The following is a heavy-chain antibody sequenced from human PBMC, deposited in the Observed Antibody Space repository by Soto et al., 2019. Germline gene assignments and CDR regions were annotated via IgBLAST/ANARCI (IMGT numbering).Heavy chain of an antibody. V-gene: IGHV3-23*01. CDR1: GFNFTTYT. D-gene: IGHD2-21*02. CDR3: ARVGTALYFDH. CDR2: ISSSGGNT. Sequence: EVQLLESGGGLVQPGGSLRLSCAVSGFNFTTYTMSWVRQAPGKGLEWVSGISSSGGNTYYAESVKGRFTISRDNSKNTLYLQMNSLRADDTAAYYCARVGTALYFDHWGQGTLVSVSS. J-gene: IGHJ4*02.